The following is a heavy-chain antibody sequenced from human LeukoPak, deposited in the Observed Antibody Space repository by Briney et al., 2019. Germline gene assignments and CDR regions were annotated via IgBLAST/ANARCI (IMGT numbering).Heavy chain of an antibody. CDR1: GGSISSGGYS. CDR2: IYHSGST. Sequence: SETLSLTCAVSGGSISSGGYSWSWIRQPPGKGLEWIGYIYHSGSTYYNPSLKSRVTISVDRSKNQFSLKLSSVTAADTAVYYCARKSIVGANWFDPWGQGTLVTVSS. V-gene: IGHV4-30-2*01. D-gene: IGHD1-26*01. CDR3: ARKSIVGANWFDP. J-gene: IGHJ5*02.